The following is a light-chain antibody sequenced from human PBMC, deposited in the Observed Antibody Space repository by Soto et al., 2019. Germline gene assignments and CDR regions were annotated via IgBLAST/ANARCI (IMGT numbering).Light chain of an antibody. CDR1: QGIGDT. Sequence: EIVLTQSPATLSLSPGEGATLSCRASQGIGDTLAWYQQKPGQAPRLLIYGASTRATGVTARFRGGGSGTEFTLTISSLQSEDSAVYYCQQYHKWPPITFGQGTRLEN. V-gene: IGKV3-15*01. CDR3: QQYHKWPPIT. J-gene: IGKJ5*01. CDR2: GAS.